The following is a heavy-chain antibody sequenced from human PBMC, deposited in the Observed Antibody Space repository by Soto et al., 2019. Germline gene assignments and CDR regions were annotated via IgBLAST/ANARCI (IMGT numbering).Heavy chain of an antibody. D-gene: IGHD1-26*01. CDR1: GFTFNTHW. J-gene: IGHJ4*02. Sequence: EVQLVESGGGLILPGGSLRLSCAASGFTFNTHWMHWVRQAPGKGLVWVSRINSDGSITYYADSVKGRFSISRDNPRNTIYLETNSLSPENTAVYYCPRAMTSVGAAATGDFWGQGTLFTVSS. CDR3: PRAMTSVGAAATGDF. CDR2: INSDGSIT. V-gene: IGHV3-74*01.